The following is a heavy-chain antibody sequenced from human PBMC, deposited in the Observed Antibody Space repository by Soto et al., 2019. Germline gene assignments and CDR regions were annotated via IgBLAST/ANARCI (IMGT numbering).Heavy chain of an antibody. V-gene: IGHV3-21*01. CDR1: GFTFTRYS. CDR3: ARKSADLTSNFDY. J-gene: IGHJ4*02. CDR2: ISSTTNYI. Sequence: EVQLVESGGGLVKPGGSLRLSCAASGFTFTRYSMNWVRQAPGKGLEWVSSISSTTNYIYYADSMKGRFTVSRDNAKNAGYLQMYSLCAEDMALYYCARKSADLTSNFDYWGQGTLVTVSS.